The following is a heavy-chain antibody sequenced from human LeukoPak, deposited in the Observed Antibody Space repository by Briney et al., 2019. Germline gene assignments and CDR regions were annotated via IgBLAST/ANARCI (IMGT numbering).Heavy chain of an antibody. CDR3: ARESAYCGSDCDHH. CDR1: GFTFSSYT. V-gene: IGHV3-21*01. D-gene: IGHD2-21*02. CDR2: ISKSSTYI. Sequence: PGGSLTLSCAASGFTFSSYTMIWLRQAPGKGLEGVSSISKSSTYIYYADSVKGRFTISRDNAKNSLYLQMNSLRAEDTAVYYCARESAYCGSDCDHHWGHGTLVTVSS. J-gene: IGHJ1*01.